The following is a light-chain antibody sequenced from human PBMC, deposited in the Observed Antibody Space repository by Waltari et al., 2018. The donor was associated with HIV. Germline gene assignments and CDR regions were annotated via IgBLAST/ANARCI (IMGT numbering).Light chain of an antibody. Sequence: SYELTQPPSVSVSQGQTARITCSGDALPKLNAYWYQQKPGQAPVLVIYKDNERPSGIPERFSGSSSGTTVTLTISGVQAEDEADYYCQSADSSGSYVLGTGTKVTVL. V-gene: IGLV3-25*03. CDR3: QSADSSGSYV. J-gene: IGLJ1*01. CDR1: ALPKLN. CDR2: KDN.